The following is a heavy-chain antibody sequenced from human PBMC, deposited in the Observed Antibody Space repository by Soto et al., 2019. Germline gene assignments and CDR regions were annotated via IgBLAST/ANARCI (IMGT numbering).Heavy chain of an antibody. CDR3: ARNDAMDV. D-gene: IGHD1-1*01. J-gene: IGHJ6*02. CDR2: ISHDGSNK. CDR1: GFTFSNYA. V-gene: IGHV3-30-3*01. Sequence: QVQLVESGGGVVQPGRSLRLSCAASGFTFSNYAIHWVRQAPGKGLEWVALISHDGSNKYYADSERGRFTISGDNSKNTLYLQMNGLRAEDTALYYCARNDAMDVWGQGTTVTVSS.